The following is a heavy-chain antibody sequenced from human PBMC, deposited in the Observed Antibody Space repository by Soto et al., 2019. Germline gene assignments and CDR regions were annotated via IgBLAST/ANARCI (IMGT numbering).Heavy chain of an antibody. CDR3: ARRMSVLLSNKARPYYYYYLDV. CDR2: IYYSGST. D-gene: IGHD6-6*01. J-gene: IGHJ6*03. V-gene: IGHV4-59*01. CDR1: GGSISSYY. Sequence: PSETLSLTCTVSGGSISSYYWSWIRQPPGKGLEWIGYIYYSGSTNYNPSLKSRVTISVDTSKNQFSLKLSSVTAADTAVYYCARRMSVLLSNKARPYYYYYLDVWGKGTTVTVSS.